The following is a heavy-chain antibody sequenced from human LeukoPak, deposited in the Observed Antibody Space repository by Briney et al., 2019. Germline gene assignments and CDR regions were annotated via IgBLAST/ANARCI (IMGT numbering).Heavy chain of an antibody. Sequence: GGSLRLSCAASGFSFSDFNMSWVRQAPGKGLEWISYISSTSTNIYYADSVKGRFTISRDNAKNSLYLQMSSLRAEDTAIYYCARGTYASGNSYWGQGTLVTVSS. J-gene: IGHJ4*02. D-gene: IGHD3-10*01. CDR1: GFSFSDFN. CDR3: ARGTYASGNSY. CDR2: ISSTSTNI. V-gene: IGHV3-48*01.